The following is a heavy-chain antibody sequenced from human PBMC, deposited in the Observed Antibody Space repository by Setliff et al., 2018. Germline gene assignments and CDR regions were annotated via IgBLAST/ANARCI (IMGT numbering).Heavy chain of an antibody. J-gene: IGHJ5*02. V-gene: IGHV4-59*01. CDR1: GGFIRDYY. CDR2: IYYRGTT. D-gene: IGHD1-26*01. CDR3: AAVGIDAGGGWFDP. Sequence: SETLSLTCTVSGGFIRDYYWNWIRQSPGKGLEWIGYIYYRGTTNYNSSLKSRVTISMDMSKNQFSLKLSSATAADTAVYFYAAVGIDAGGGWFDPWGHGIPVTVSS.